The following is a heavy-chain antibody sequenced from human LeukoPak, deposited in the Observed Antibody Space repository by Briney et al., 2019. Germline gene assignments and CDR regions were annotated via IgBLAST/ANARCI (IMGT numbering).Heavy chain of an antibody. CDR1: GFTVSSNY. Sequence: GGSLRLSCAASGFTVSSNYISWVRQAPGKGLEWVSVIYSGGSTYYADSVKGRFTISRDNSKNTLYLQMNSLRAEDTAVYYCATYSVSWGWLDPWGQGILVTVS. J-gene: IGHJ5*02. CDR2: IYSGGST. V-gene: IGHV3-53*01. CDR3: ATYSVSWGWLDP. D-gene: IGHD6-13*01.